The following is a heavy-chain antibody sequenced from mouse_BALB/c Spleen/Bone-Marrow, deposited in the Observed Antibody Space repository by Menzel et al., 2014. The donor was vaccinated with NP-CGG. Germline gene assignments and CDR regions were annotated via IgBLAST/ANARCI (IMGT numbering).Heavy chain of an antibody. D-gene: IGHD1-2*01. CDR1: GYSISSYW. J-gene: IGHJ3*01. Sequence: GPQLVRPGASVKISCKASGYSISSYWMHWVKQRPGQGLEWIGMIDPSDSETRLNQKFKDKATLTVDKSSSTAYMQLNSPTSEDSAVYYCAPHYYGYAWFAYWGQGTLVTVSA. CDR3: APHYYGYAWFAY. CDR2: IDPSDSET. V-gene: IGHV1-74*04.